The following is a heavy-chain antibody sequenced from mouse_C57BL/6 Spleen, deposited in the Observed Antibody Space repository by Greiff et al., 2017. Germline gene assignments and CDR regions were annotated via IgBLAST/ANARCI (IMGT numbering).Heavy chain of an antibody. V-gene: IGHV1-82*01. CDR1: GYAFSSSW. D-gene: IGHD6-1*01. J-gene: IGHJ4*01. Sequence: QVQLQQSGPELVKPGASVKISCKASGYAFSSSWMNWVKQRPGKGLEWIGRIYPGDGDTNYNGKFKGKATLTADKSSSTAYMQLSSLTSEDSAVYFCAREGYGLCVMDYLGQGTSVTVSA. CDR2: IYPGDGDT. CDR3: AREGYGLCVMDY.